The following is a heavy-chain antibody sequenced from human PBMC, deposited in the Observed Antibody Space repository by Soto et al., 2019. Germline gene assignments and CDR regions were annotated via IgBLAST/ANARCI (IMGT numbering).Heavy chain of an antibody. CDR3: ARDGDYFGSGSPPLLSR. CDR1: GGSITSGGYC. Sequence: QVQLQESGPGLVKPSQTLSLTCTVSGGSITSGGYCWTWIRQHPVKGLEWMGHIYYSGSTSYNPSLKSRVTISIDTSKNQFSLKLTSVTAADTAVYYCARDGDYFGSGSPPLLSRWGQGPWSPSPQ. CDR2: IYYSGST. J-gene: IGHJ1*01. V-gene: IGHV4-31*03. D-gene: IGHD3-10*01.